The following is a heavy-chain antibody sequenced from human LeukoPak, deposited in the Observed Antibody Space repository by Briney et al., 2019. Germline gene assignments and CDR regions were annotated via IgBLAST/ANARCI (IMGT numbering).Heavy chain of an antibody. CDR3: ARHPPLWFDY. J-gene: IGHJ4*02. V-gene: IGHV4-39*01. CDR2: IYYSGST. CDR1: GGSISSSSYY. Sequence: SETLSLTCTVSGGSISSSSYYWGWIRQPPGKGLEWIGSIYYSGSTYYNPSLKSRVTISVDTSKNQFSLKLSSVSAADTAVYYCARHPPLWFDYWGQGTLVTVSS. D-gene: IGHD3-10*01.